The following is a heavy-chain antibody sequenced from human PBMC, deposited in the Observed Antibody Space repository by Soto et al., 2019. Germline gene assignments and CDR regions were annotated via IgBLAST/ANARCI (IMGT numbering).Heavy chain of an antibody. V-gene: IGHV5-51*01. D-gene: IGHD3-22*01. CDR3: ARHNYDGSGYYYHYYGMDV. CDR1: GYSFTSYW. CDR2: IYPGDSDT. Sequence: GESLKISCKGSGYSFTSYWIGWVRQMPGKGLEWMGIIYPGDSDTRYSPSFQGQVTISADKSISTAYLQWSSLKASDTAVYYCARHNYDGSGYYYHYYGMDVWGQGTTVTVSS. J-gene: IGHJ6*02.